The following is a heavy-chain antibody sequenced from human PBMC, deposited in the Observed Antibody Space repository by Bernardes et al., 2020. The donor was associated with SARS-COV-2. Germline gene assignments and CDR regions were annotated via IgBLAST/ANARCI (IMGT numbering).Heavy chain of an antibody. D-gene: IGHD2-15*01. V-gene: IGHV3-72*01. Sequence: GGSLRLSCAASGFTFSDHYMDWVRQAPGKGLECVGRTRNKGHSYTKEYAASVKGRFSISRDESQNSLYLQMNSLKTEDTAIYYCARALPGRGMDVWGQGTTVTVSS. J-gene: IGHJ6*02. CDR1: GFTFSDHY. CDR2: TRNKGHSYTK. CDR3: ARALPGRGMDV.